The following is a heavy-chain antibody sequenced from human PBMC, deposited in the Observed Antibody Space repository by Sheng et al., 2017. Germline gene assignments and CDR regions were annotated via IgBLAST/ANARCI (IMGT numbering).Heavy chain of an antibody. CDR3: VRSGVPNGFXI. D-gene: IGHD2-15*01. CDR2: IDGDGSTT. J-gene: IGHJ3*02. Sequence: EVQLVESGGGSVHPGESLRLSCAASGFTSSRHWMQWVRQAPGKGLVWVSRIDGDGSTTTYADSVKGRFTIFRDNAKNTLYLQMNSLRAEDTAVYYCVRSGVPNGFXIWGQGDKWSPS. CDR1: GFTSSRHW. V-gene: IGHV3-74*03.